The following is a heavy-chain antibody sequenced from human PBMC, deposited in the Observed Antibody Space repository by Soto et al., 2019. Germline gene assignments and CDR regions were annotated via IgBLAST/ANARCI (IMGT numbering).Heavy chain of an antibody. CDR1: GGSISSGDYY. D-gene: IGHD6-6*01. CDR3: ARSHIVPRLLMYLYDY. CDR2: IYYSGST. Sequence: SETLSLTCTVSGGSISSGDYYWSWIRQHPGKALEWIGYIYYSGSTYYNPSLESRVSISVDTSKNQFSLKLSSVTAADTAVYYCARSHIVPRLLMYLYDYWGQGTLVTVSS. V-gene: IGHV4-30-4*08. J-gene: IGHJ4*02.